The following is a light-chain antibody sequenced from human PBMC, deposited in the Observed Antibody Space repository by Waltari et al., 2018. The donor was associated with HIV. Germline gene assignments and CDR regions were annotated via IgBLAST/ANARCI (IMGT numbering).Light chain of an antibody. CDR1: SSTLGNNA. Sequence: QSVLTQPPSVSEAPSQRVTIPCSGGSSTLGNNAVNCYQQLPGKPPKLLIYYDDLLASGVSDRFSGSKSGTSASLAISGLQSEDESDYYCAAWDDSLNGVVFGGGTKLTVL. CDR2: YDD. V-gene: IGLV1-36*01. CDR3: AAWDDSLNGVV. J-gene: IGLJ2*01.